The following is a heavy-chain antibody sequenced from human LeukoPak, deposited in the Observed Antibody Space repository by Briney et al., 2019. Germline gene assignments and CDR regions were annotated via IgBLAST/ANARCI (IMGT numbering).Heavy chain of an antibody. CDR3: ARALYYDFWSGYYPYYYYGMDV. CDR2: IYYNGGT. Sequence: SETLSLTCTVSGGPISSYYWSWIRQPPGKGLEWIGYIYYNGGTNYNPSLKSRVTISVDTSKNQFSLKLSSVTAADTAVYYCARALYYDFWSGYYPYYYYGMDVWGQGTTVTVSS. V-gene: IGHV4-59*01. CDR1: GGPISSYY. J-gene: IGHJ6*02. D-gene: IGHD3-3*01.